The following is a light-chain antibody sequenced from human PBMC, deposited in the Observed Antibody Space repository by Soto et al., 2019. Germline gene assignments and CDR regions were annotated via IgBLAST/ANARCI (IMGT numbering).Light chain of an antibody. Sequence: DLQMTQSPSTLSASVGDRVTITCRASQSISSWLAWYQQKPGKAPKLLIYKASSLESGVPSRFSGSGSGTEFTLTISSLQPDDFATYYCQQYNSYSTLGQGTKLEIK. V-gene: IGKV1-5*03. CDR1: QSISSW. CDR3: QQYNSYST. J-gene: IGKJ2*01. CDR2: KAS.